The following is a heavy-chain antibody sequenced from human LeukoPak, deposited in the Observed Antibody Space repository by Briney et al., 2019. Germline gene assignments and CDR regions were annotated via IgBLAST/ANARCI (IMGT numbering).Heavy chain of an antibody. CDR1: GSTFTTYA. V-gene: IGHV3-23*01. CDR3: ARGGYYYGSGSYGFDY. CDR2: VSDGGGNT. Sequence: PGGSLRLSCVASGSTFTTYAMIWVRQPPGKGLEWVSAVSDGGGNTYYADSVKGRFTISRDNSKNTLYLQMNSLRAEDTAVYYCARGGYYYGSGSYGFDYWGQGTLVTVSS. J-gene: IGHJ4*02. D-gene: IGHD3-10*01.